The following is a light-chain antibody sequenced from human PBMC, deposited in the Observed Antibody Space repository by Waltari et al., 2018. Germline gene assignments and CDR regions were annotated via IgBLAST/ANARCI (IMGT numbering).Light chain of an antibody. J-gene: IGKJ1*01. Sequence: DIQMTQSPSTLSASVGDRVTITCRDSQSISSWLAWYQQKPGKAPKLLIYKASSLESGVPSRCSGSGSGTEFTLTISSLQPDDFATYYCQQYNSYPWTFGQGTKVEIK. CDR3: QQYNSYPWT. V-gene: IGKV1-5*03. CDR2: KAS. CDR1: QSISSW.